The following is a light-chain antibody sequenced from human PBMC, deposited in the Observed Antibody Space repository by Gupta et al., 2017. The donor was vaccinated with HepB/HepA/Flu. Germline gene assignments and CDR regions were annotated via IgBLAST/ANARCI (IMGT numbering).Light chain of an antibody. J-gene: IGLJ2*01. CDR1: SSNIGSNT. CDR2: SNN. Sequence: QSVLTQPPSASRTPGQRVSGSCSGSSSNIGSNTVNWYQQLPGTAPKLLIYSNNQRPSGVPDRFSGSKSGTSASLAISGLQSEDEADYYCAAWDDSLNGHVVFGGGTKLTVL. CDR3: AAWDDSLNGHVV. V-gene: IGLV1-44*01.